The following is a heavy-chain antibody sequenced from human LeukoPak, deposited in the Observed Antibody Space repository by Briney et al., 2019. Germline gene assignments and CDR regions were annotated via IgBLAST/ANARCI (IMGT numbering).Heavy chain of an antibody. V-gene: IGHV3-30-3*01. CDR1: GFTFSSYA. Sequence: PGRSLRLSCAASGFTFSSYAMHWVRQAPGKGLEWVAVISYDGSNKYYADSVKGRFTISRDNSKNTLYLQMNSLRAEDTAVYYCARATIDYYDSSGYYFDAFDIWGQGTMVTVSS. J-gene: IGHJ3*02. CDR2: ISYDGSNK. D-gene: IGHD3-22*01. CDR3: ARATIDYYDSSGYYFDAFDI.